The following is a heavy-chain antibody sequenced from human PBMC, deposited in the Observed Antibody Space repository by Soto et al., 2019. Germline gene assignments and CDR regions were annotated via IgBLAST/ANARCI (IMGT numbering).Heavy chain of an antibody. D-gene: IGHD1-7*01. CDR1: GYTFTIYA. V-gene: IGHV1-3*01. J-gene: IGHJ6*02. Sequence: ASVKVSCKASGYTFTIYAMHWVLQAPGQRLEWMGWINAGNGNTKYSQKFQGRVTITRDTSASTAYMELSSLRSEDTAVYYCARNHLGTTPYGMDGWGQGTTVTVAS. CDR2: INAGNGNT. CDR3: ARNHLGTTPYGMDG.